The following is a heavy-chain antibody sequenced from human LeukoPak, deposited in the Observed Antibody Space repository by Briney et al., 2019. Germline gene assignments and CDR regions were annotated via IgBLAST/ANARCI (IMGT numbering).Heavy chain of an antibody. Sequence: SETLSLTCTVSGGSISRYYWSWIRQPPGKGLEWIGYIYYSGSTNYNPSLKSRVTISVDTSKNQFSLKLSSVTAADTAVYYCARGGDFWSGYSTGAFDIWGQGTMVTVSS. CDR1: GGSISRYY. CDR2: IYYSGST. V-gene: IGHV4-59*01. CDR3: ARGGDFWSGYSTGAFDI. J-gene: IGHJ3*02. D-gene: IGHD3-3*01.